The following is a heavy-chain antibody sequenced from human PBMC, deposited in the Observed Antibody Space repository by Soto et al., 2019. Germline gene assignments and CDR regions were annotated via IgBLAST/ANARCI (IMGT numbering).Heavy chain of an antibody. CDR2: IHYSGTT. Sequence: QVQLQESGPGLVKPSETLSLTCTVSGGSISSYYWSWIRQPPGKGLEWIGYIHYSGTTNYTPSLKGRDTLAVATPTHKFSMKLSSATAADTAVYYWARSAGRYWGQGTLVTVSS. V-gene: IGHV4-59*01. J-gene: IGHJ4*02. CDR3: ARSAGRY. D-gene: IGHD2-15*01. CDR1: GGSISSYY.